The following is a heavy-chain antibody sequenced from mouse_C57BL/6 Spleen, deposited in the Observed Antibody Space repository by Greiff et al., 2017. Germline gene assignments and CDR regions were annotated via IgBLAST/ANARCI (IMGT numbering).Heavy chain of an antibody. CDR3: ASGGDLDYVDD. V-gene: IGHV14-3*01. Sequence: VQLQQSVAELVRPGASVKLSCTASGFNITNTYMHWVKQRPEQGLEWIGRIDPANGNTKYAPKFPGKATITADTSSNTAYLQLSSLTSEDTAICDRASGGDLDYVDDGGQGTTLTVSS. CDR2: IDPANGNT. CDR1: GFNITNTY. D-gene: IGHD2-13*01. J-gene: IGHJ2*01.